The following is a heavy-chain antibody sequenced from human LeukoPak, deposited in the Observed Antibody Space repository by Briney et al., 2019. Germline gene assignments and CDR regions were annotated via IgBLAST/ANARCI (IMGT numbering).Heavy chain of an antibody. V-gene: IGHV3-23*01. CDR1: GFTFSTYA. J-gene: IGHJ3*01. CDR3: AKEMATFRAFDF. D-gene: IGHD5-24*01. Sequence: GGSLRLSCAASGFTFSTYAMSWVRQAPGKGLEWVSVISGSGSSTYYADSVKGRFTISRDNSKNTLYLQMKSLVAEDTAVYYCAKEMATFRAFDFWGQGTMVTVSS. CDR2: ISGSGSST.